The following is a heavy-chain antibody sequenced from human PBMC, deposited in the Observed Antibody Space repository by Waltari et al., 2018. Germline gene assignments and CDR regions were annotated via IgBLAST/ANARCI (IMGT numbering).Heavy chain of an antibody. CDR2: IYHSGST. V-gene: IGHV4-4*02. Sequence: QVQLQESGPGLVKPSGTLSLTCAVSGGSISSSNWWSWVRQPPGKGREWIGEIYHSGSTNYHPSLKSRVTISVDKSKNQFSLKLSSVTAADTAVYYCARDGDCSSTSCYFPYYYYYGMDVWGQGTTVTVSS. J-gene: IGHJ6*02. CDR3: ARDGDCSSTSCYFPYYYYYGMDV. CDR1: GGSISSSNW. D-gene: IGHD2-2*01.